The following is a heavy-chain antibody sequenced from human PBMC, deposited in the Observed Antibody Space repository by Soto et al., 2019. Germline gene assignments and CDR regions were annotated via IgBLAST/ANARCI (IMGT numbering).Heavy chain of an antibody. D-gene: IGHD2-2*02. V-gene: IGHV3-33*01. CDR2: IWYDGSNK. Sequence: SLRLSCAASGFTFSSYGMHWVRQAPGKGLEWVAVIWYDGSNKYYADSVEGRFTISRDNSKNTLYLQMNSLRAEDTAVYYCARDCSSTSCYTDYYYYGMDVWGQGTTVTVSS. CDR1: GFTFSSYG. J-gene: IGHJ6*02. CDR3: ARDCSSTSCYTDYYYYGMDV.